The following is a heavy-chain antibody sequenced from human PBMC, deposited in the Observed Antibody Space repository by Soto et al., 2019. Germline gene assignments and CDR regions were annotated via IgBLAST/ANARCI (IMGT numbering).Heavy chain of an antibody. Sequence: AAVKVSCKASGYTFDIYGISWVRQVPGKGPEWMGWISAYNGNTNYAQKLQGRVTMTTDISTSTAYMELRSLRSDDAAVYYCARDGVTMVRGVISLFDYWGQGTLVTVS. CDR2: ISAYNGNT. D-gene: IGHD3-10*01. V-gene: IGHV1-18*01. J-gene: IGHJ4*02. CDR3: ARDGVTMVRGVISLFDY. CDR1: GYTFDIYG.